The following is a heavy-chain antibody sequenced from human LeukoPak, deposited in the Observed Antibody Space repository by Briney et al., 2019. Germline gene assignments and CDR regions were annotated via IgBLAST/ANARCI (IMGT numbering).Heavy chain of an antibody. Sequence: GGSLRLSCAASGFTFSSYAMSWVRQAPGKGLEWVSAISGSGGSTYCADSVKGRFTISRDNSKNTLYLQMNSLRAEDMAVYYCARARRWLQLDFDYWGQGTLVTVSS. CDR3: ARARRWLQLDFDY. CDR2: ISGSGGST. V-gene: IGHV3-23*01. CDR1: GFTFSSYA. J-gene: IGHJ4*02. D-gene: IGHD5-24*01.